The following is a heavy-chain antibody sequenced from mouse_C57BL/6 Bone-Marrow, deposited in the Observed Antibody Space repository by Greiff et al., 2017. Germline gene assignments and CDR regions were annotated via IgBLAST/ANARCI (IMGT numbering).Heavy chain of an antibody. D-gene: IGHD4-1*01. J-gene: IGHJ3*01. CDR3: VRERGRGWFAY. CDR1: GYTFTSYW. CDR2: VDPCDSYT. Sequence: QVQLQQPGAELVMPGASVKLSCKASGYTFTSYWMHWVKQRPGQGLEWIGEVDPCDSYTNYNQKFKGKSTLTVDESSSTAYMQLSSLTSEDSAVYYCVRERGRGWFAYWGQGTLVTVSA. V-gene: IGHV1-69*01.